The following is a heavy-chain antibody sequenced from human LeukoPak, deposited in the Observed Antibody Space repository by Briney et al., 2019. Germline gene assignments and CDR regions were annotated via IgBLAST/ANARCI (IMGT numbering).Heavy chain of an antibody. D-gene: IGHD2-21*01. V-gene: IGHV3-23*01. J-gene: IGHJ4*01. CDR3: ARGGGDYSFDS. Sequence: GGSLRLSCSASGFTFSSYAMSWVRQTPGKGLEWVSSISRDTTSSYYADSVKGRFTFSRDNSKNTLYLQMNSLRGDDTAVYYCARGGGDYSFDSWGHGSLVTVSS. CDR1: GFTFSSYA. CDR2: ISRDTTSS.